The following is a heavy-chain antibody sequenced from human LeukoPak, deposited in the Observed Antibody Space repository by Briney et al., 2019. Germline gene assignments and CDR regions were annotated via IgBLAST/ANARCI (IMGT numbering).Heavy chain of an antibody. CDR3: ARAVVPAAHGGDAFDI. V-gene: IGHV4-59*01. CDR1: GGSISSYY. CDR2: IYYSGST. Sequence: PSETLSLTCTVSGGSISSYYWSCIRQPPGKGLEWIGYIYYSGSTNYNPSLKSRVTISVDTSKNQFSLKLSSVTAADTAVYYCARAVVPAAHGGDAFDIWGQGTMVTVSS. J-gene: IGHJ3*02. D-gene: IGHD2-2*01.